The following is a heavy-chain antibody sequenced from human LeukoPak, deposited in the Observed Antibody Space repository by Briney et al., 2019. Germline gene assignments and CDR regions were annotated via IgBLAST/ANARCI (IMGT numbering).Heavy chain of an antibody. V-gene: IGHV1-8*01. CDR1: GYTFTSSD. Sequence: ASVKVSCKASGYTFTSSDINWVRQATGQGLESTAWMNPNSGNTGYAQKFQGRVTMTRNTSISTAYMELSSLRSEDTVFFFQAEDGIRYFDWLLSPQLYYYYGMDVWGQGTTVTVSS. J-gene: IGHJ6*02. CDR3: AEDGIRYFDWLLSPQLYYYYGMDV. D-gene: IGHD3-9*01. CDR2: MNPNSGNT.